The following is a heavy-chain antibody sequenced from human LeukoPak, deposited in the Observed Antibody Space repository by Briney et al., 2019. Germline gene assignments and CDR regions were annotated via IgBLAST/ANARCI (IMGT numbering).Heavy chain of an antibody. CDR3: SNGIYSPSY. V-gene: IGHV3-7*01. J-gene: IGHJ4*02. D-gene: IGHD6-13*01. CDR1: GFTFTLYW. CDR2: INQDESQQ. Sequence: GGSLRLSCTTSGFTFTLYWMAWIRQSPGKGLEWVTNINQDESQQYYLESVEGRYTVSRDNARNSVYLHMNNLRVEDTAVYYCSNGIYSPSYWGRGTLVTVSS.